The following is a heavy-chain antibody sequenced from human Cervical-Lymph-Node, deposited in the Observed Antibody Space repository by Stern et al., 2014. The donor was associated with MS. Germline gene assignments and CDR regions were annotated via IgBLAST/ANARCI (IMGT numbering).Heavy chain of an antibody. CDR2: IYPSDSDT. Sequence: VQLVESGAEVKKPGESLKISCKGSDYSFTSYWIAWVRQMPGKGLAWMGIIYPSDSDTRYSPSFQGQVTISADKSTSTAYLQWSSLKASDTAMYYCARSARRYGMDVWGQGTTVTVSS. J-gene: IGHJ6*02. CDR3: ARSARRYGMDV. CDR1: DYSFTSYW. V-gene: IGHV5-51*01.